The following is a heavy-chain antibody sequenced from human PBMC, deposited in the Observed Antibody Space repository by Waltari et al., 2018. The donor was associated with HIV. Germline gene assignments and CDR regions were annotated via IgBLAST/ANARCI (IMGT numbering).Heavy chain of an antibody. J-gene: IGHJ4*02. Sequence: QVQLVQSGAEVKKPGSSVKVYCKASGGTFSSYTISWVRQAPGQGLEWMGRITPILGIANDAQKCQGRVTITADKSMSTAYMELSSLGSEDTAVYYCARTPGNIAGEGGWGQGTLVTVSS. CDR3: ARTPGNIAGEGG. D-gene: IGHD6-13*01. V-gene: IGHV1-69*02. CDR2: ITPILGIA. CDR1: GGTFSSYT.